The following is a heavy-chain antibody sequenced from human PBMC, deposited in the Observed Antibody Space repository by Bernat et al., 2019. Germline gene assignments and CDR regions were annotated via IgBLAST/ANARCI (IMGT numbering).Heavy chain of an antibody. CDR3: AKLRYFDWLSAFDY. J-gene: IGHJ4*02. Sequence: EVQLLESGGGLVQPGGSLRLSCAASGFTFSSYAMSWVGQAPGKGLEWVSAISGSGGSTYYADSVKGRFTISRDNNKDTLSLKMNSLRAEDTAEYYCAKLRYFDWLSAFDYWGQGTLVTVSS. CDR2: ISGSGGST. CDR1: GFTFSSYA. V-gene: IGHV3-23*01. D-gene: IGHD3-9*01.